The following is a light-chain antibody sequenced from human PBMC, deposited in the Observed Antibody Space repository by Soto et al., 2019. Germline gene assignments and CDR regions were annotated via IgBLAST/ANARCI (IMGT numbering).Light chain of an antibody. Sequence: DIPLTQSPSFLSSSAGARVSITCRASQGISSYLAWYQHEPGKAPKLLIYAASTLQSGVPSRFSGSGSGTELTLTISSLQPEDVATYYCQQHDTYPLTFGGGTKVDI. CDR1: QGISSY. CDR2: AAS. J-gene: IGKJ4*01. CDR3: QQHDTYPLT. V-gene: IGKV1-9*01.